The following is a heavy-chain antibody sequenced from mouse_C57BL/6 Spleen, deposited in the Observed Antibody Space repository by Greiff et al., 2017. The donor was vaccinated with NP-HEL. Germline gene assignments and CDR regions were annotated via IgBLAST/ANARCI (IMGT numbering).Heavy chain of an antibody. CDR2: IWTGGGK. Sequence: VQLKESGPGLVAPSQSLSITCTVSGFSLTSYAISWVRQPPGKGLEWLGVIWTGGGKNYNSALKSRLSISKDNSKSQVFLKMNSLQTDDTARYYSARGGTYDVWFAYWGQGTLVTVSA. CDR1: GFSLTSYA. CDR3: ARGGTYDVWFAY. D-gene: IGHD2-12*01. V-gene: IGHV2-9-1*01. J-gene: IGHJ3*01.